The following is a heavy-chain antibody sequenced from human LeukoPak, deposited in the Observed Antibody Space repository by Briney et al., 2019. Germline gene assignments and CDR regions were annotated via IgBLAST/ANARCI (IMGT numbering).Heavy chain of an antibody. CDR1: GGSISNYY. CDR3: ARDHVRFIRRRNNVFDI. CDR2: IYSSGST. Sequence: PSETLSLTCTVSGGSISNYYWSWIRQPAGKGLEWIGRIYSSGSTNYNPSLKSRVTMSVDTSKNQFSLKLSSVTAADTAVYYCARDHVRFIRRRNNVFDIWGQGTMVTVSS. V-gene: IGHV4-4*07. J-gene: IGHJ3*02. D-gene: IGHD1-14*01.